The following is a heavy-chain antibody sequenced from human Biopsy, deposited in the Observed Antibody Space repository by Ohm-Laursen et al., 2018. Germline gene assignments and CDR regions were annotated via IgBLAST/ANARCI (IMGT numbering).Heavy chain of an antibody. Sequence: SLRLSCAASGFTFGHYAMHWVRQAPGKGLEWISLIWYDGTNEDYADSVKGRFTISGDNSKNTLYLQINTLTLEDTAFYYCARGLSSGWYGYFDVWGRGTLVTVSS. CDR2: IWYDGTNE. CDR1: GFTFGHYA. D-gene: IGHD6-19*01. CDR3: ARGLSSGWYGYFDV. V-gene: IGHV3-33*01. J-gene: IGHJ2*01.